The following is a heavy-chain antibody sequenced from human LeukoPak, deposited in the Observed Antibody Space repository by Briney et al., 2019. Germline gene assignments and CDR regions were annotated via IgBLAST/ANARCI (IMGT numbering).Heavy chain of an antibody. CDR2: ISSSSSYI. V-gene: IGHV3-21*01. J-gene: IGHJ4*02. D-gene: IGHD6-13*01. CDR1: GFTFSSYS. Sequence: GGSLRLSCAASGFTFSSYSMNWVRQASGKGLEWVSSISSSSSYIYYADSVKGRFTISRDNAKNSLYLQMNSLRAEDTAVYYCARVKGSSWPFDYWGQGTLVTVSS. CDR3: ARVKGSSWPFDY.